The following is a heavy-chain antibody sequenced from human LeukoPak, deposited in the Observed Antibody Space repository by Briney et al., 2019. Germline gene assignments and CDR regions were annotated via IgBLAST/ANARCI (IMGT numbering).Heavy chain of an antibody. Sequence: PGGSLRLSCAASGFTFSSYWMSWVRQAPGKGLEWVANIKQDGSEKNYMDSVKGRFTISGDNAKNSLLLQMNSLRVEDTAVYYCARERGGQSNDYLHGGPFDYWGQGTLVTVSS. J-gene: IGHJ4*02. V-gene: IGHV3-7*05. CDR1: GFTFSSYW. CDR3: ARERGGQSNDYLHGGPFDY. CDR2: IKQDGSEK. D-gene: IGHD3-16*01.